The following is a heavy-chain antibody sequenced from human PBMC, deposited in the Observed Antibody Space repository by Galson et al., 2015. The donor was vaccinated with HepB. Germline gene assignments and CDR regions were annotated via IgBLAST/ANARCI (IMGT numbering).Heavy chain of an antibody. D-gene: IGHD2-2*01. CDR3: TRGDHSGYCTTTPCYQ. J-gene: IGHJ1*01. V-gene: IGHV3-53*01. CDR1: GFNVGSSY. Sequence: SLRLSCAASGFNVGSSYMSWVRQAPGKGLEWVSVIYAGGFTYYAESGQGRFTISRDNSKNTLYLQMNTLRAEDTAVYYCTRGDHSGYCTTTPCYQWGQGTLVAVSS. CDR2: IYAGGFT.